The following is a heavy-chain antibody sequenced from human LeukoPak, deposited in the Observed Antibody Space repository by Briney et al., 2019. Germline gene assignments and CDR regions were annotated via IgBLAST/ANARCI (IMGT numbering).Heavy chain of an antibody. CDR2: IKQDGSEK. J-gene: IGHJ4*02. V-gene: IGHV3-7*01. CDR1: GFTFSSYW. CDR3: ARDSGLLPIVTYYFDS. D-gene: IGHD3-22*01. Sequence: GGSLRLSCAASGFTFSSYWMSWVRQAPGKGLEWVANIKQDGSEKYYVDSVKGRFAISRVSAQNSLYLQMNGLKAEDTAVYYCARDSGLLPIVTYYFDSWGQGTLVTVSS.